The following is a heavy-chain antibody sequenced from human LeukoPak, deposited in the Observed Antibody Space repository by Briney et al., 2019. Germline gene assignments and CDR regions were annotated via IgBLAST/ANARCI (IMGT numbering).Heavy chain of an antibody. Sequence: GGSLRLSCAASGFTFSSYAMNWVRQAPGKGLEWVSISGSGGDTYYADSAKGRFTISRDNSKNTLYLQMNSLRAEDTAVYYCAKARGATYGTYYFDYWGQGTLVTVSS. CDR1: GFTFSSYA. V-gene: IGHV3-23*01. J-gene: IGHJ4*02. CDR2: SGSGGDT. D-gene: IGHD4/OR15-4a*01. CDR3: AKARGATYGTYYFDY.